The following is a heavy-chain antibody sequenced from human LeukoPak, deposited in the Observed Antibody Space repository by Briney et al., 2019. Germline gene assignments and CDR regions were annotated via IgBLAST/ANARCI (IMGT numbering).Heavy chain of an antibody. Sequence: ASVKVSCKASGGTFSSYAISWVRQAPGQGLEWMGGITPIFGTADYAQKFQGRVTITADESTSTAYMELSSLRSEDTAVYYCARGPPLSGSYLYWFDPWGQGTLVTVSS. CDR2: ITPIFGTA. J-gene: IGHJ5*02. V-gene: IGHV1-69*13. D-gene: IGHD1-26*01. CDR1: GGTFSSYA. CDR3: ARGPPLSGSYLYWFDP.